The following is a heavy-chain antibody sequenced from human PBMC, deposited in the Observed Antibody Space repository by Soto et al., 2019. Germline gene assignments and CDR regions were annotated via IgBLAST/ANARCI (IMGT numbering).Heavy chain of an antibody. V-gene: IGHV4-59*01. Sequence: QVQLQESGPGLVKPSETLSLTCNVSGASISSSYWRWVRQPPGKGLERNGNNNYKGSANYNPPLRTRVTKSVDTAMTHFSLRLSSVAAADAAVYYCARTPYRLSLGTVLHDLAYWGQGTLVTVSS. CDR1: GASISSSY. J-gene: IGHJ4*02. CDR2: NNYKGSA. CDR3: ARTPYRLSLGTVLHDLAY. D-gene: IGHD3-16*02.